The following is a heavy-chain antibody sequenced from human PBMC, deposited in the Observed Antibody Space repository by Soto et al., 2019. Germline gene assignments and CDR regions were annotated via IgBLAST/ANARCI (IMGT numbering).Heavy chain of an antibody. V-gene: IGHV6-1*01. D-gene: IGHD1-7*01. CDR2: TYYRSRWYN. CDR3: AGTTSHQWYYMDV. Sequence: QVQLQESGPGLVKPSQTLSLTCAISGDSVSSNSAAWNWIRLSPSRGLEWLARTYYRSRWYNDYAVSLRSRITAHPDTLKNQFSLQLTSVTPEDTAVYYCAGTTSHQWYYMDVWGKGTTVTVSS. J-gene: IGHJ6*03. CDR1: GDSVSSNSAA.